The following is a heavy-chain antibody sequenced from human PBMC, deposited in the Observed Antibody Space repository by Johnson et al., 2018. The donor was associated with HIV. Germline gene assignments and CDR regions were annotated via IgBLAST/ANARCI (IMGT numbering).Heavy chain of an antibody. V-gene: IGHV3-20*04. D-gene: IGHD6-13*01. CDR2: IHWNGCST. J-gene: IGHJ3*02. CDR1: GFTFDDYG. CDR3: ARLGIAAARSAFDI. Sequence: VQLVESGGGVVRPGGSLRLSCAASGFTFDDYGMSWVRQAPGKGLEWVSGIHWNGCSTGYADSVKGRFTISRDNAKNSLYLQMNSLRAEDTAVYYCARLGIAAARSAFDIWGQGTMVTVSS.